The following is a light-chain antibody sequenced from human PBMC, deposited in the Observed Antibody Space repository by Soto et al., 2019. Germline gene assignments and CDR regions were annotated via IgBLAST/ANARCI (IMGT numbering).Light chain of an antibody. CDR3: QLYNNWGPMT. Sequence: DIAMTQSPATLSVSPGERATISCRASQSVSSNLAWYQQKPGQAPRLLIYGASTRATGIPARFRGSGSGTEFTLTISILQSEDFAAYYCQLYNNWGPMTFGQGTRLEIK. CDR2: GAS. J-gene: IGKJ5*01. V-gene: IGKV3-15*01. CDR1: QSVSSN.